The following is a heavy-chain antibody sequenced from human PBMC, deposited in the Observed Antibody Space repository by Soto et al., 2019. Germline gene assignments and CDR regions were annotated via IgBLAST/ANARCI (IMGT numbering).Heavy chain of an antibody. V-gene: IGHV3-33*01. Sequence: SLKLSCAASGFTFSSYGMHWVRQAPGKGLEWVAVIWYDGSNKYYADSVKGRFTISRDNSKNTLYLQMNSLRAEDTAVYYCARDLYWSIVTPGMDVWGQGTTVTVSS. CDR1: GFTFSSYG. J-gene: IGHJ6*02. D-gene: IGHD3-16*02. CDR2: IWYDGSNK. CDR3: ARDLYWSIVTPGMDV.